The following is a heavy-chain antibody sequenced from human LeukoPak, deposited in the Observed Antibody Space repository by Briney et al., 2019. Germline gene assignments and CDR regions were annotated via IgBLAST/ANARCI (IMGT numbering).Heavy chain of an antibody. CDR1: GGTFSSYA. Sequence: SVKVSCKASGGTFSSYAISWVRQAPGQGLEWMGGIIPIFGTANYAQKFQGRVTITADESTSTAYMELSSLRSEDTAVYYCARGPPLYGSGSYCPFDYWGQGTLVTVSS. D-gene: IGHD3-10*01. CDR2: IIPIFGTA. V-gene: IGHV1-69*13. CDR3: ARGPPLYGSGSYCPFDY. J-gene: IGHJ4*02.